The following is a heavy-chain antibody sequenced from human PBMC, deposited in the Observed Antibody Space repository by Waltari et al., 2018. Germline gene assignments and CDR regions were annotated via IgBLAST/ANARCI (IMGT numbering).Heavy chain of an antibody. CDR3: AREAGYSSGWALDY. CDR2: IIPILGIA. CDR1: GGTFSSYT. J-gene: IGHJ4*02. D-gene: IGHD6-19*01. V-gene: IGHV1-69*08. Sequence: QVQLVQSGAEVKKPGSSVKVSCKASGGTFSSYTISWVRQAPGQGLEWMGRIIPILGIANYAQKFQGRVTITADKSTSTAYMELSSLRSEDTAVYYCAREAGYSSGWALDYWGQGTLVTVSS.